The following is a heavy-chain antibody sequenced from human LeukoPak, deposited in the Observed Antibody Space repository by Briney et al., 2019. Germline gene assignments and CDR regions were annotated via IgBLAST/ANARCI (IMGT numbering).Heavy chain of an antibody. CDR2: ICNDGSNK. V-gene: IGHV3-33*01. J-gene: IGHJ3*02. CDR1: GFTFSNYG. CDR3: ARRDDGSGSFYNGLDTFDI. Sequence: GRSLRLSCAASGFTFSNYGMHWVRQAPVKGLEGVAVICNDGSNKYYGDSVKGRFTISRDNSKNTLSLQMNSLRAEDTAVYYCARRDDGSGSFYNGLDTFDIWGLGTMVTVSS. D-gene: IGHD3-10*01.